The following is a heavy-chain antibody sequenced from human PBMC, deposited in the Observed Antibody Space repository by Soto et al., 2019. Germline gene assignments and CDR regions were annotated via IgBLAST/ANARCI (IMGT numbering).Heavy chain of an antibody. CDR1: GYTFTSYG. D-gene: IGHD2-2*01. Sequence: XSVKVSCKASGYTFTSYGISLVRQAPGQGLEWMGWISAYNGDTNFAQKLQGRVSMTTDTSTSTVYMELRSLRSDDTAVYYCARGTRTRADYWGQGTLVTVSS. CDR3: ARGTRTRADY. CDR2: ISAYNGDT. V-gene: IGHV1-18*01. J-gene: IGHJ4*02.